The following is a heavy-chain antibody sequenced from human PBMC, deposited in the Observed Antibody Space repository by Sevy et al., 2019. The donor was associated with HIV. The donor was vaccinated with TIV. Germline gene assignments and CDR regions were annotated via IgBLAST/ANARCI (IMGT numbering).Heavy chain of an antibody. D-gene: IGHD6-13*01. V-gene: IGHV3-48*01. Sequence: GGSLRLSCAASGFTFSSFSMNWVRQAPGKGPEWISYISTRSSAIYYAHSMKGRFTNSRDNSKNSLYLQMNSLRAEDTAVYYCARESASGTPGGVYYYYYNMDVWGQGTTVTVSS. J-gene: IGHJ6*02. CDR3: ARESASGTPGGVYYYYYNMDV. CDR1: GFTFSSFS. CDR2: ISTRSSAI.